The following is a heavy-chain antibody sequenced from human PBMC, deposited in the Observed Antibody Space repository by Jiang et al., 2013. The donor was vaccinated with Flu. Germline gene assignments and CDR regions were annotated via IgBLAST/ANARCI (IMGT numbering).Heavy chain of an antibody. CDR3: ARDLGIAAQTDY. D-gene: IGHD6-13*01. CDR1: GGTFSSYA. CDR2: IIPIFGTA. V-gene: IGHV1-69*01. J-gene: IGHJ4*02. Sequence: VKVSCKASGGTFSSYAISWVRQAPGQGLEWMGGIIPIFGTANYAQKFQGRVTITADESTSTAYMELSSLRSEDTAVYYCARDLGIAAQTDYWGQGTLVTVSS.